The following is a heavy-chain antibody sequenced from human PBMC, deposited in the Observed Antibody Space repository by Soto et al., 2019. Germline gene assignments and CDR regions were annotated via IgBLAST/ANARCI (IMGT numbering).Heavy chain of an antibody. Sequence: SETLSLTCTVSGGSISSGGYYWSWIRQHPGKGLEWIGYIYYSGSTYYNPSLKSRVTISVDTSKNQFSLKLSSVTAADTAVYYCARDVQLENWFDPRGQGTLVTVSS. V-gene: IGHV4-31*03. CDR2: IYYSGST. D-gene: IGHD1-1*01. CDR3: ARDVQLENWFDP. CDR1: GGSISSGGYY. J-gene: IGHJ5*02.